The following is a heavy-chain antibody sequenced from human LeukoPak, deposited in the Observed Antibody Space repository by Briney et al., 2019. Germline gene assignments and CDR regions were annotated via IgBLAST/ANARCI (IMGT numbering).Heavy chain of an antibody. CDR2: TYYRSKWYY. J-gene: IGHJ4*02. V-gene: IGHV6-1*01. Sequence: SQTLSLTCAISGDSVSSNSAAWNWIRQSPSRGLEWLGRTYYRSKWYYSYAVSVKSRVTINPDTSKNQFSLRLNSASPEDTAVYYCARTNDGYVDYWGQGTLVTVSS. CDR1: GDSVSSNSAA. CDR3: ARTNDGYVDY. D-gene: IGHD3-16*01.